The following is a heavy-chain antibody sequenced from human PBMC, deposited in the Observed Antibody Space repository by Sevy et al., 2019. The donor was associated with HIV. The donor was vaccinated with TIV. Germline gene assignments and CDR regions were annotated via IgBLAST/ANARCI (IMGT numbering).Heavy chain of an antibody. D-gene: IGHD1-7*01. J-gene: IGHJ4*02. Sequence: GGSLRLSCAASGFSFSTSGMNWVRQAPGKGLEGVPYFGGTTITIYYADPVKGRFTISRDNARNSLYLQMNSLRDEDTAVYYCAVPKVTGTTTMFDYWGQGTLVTVSS. V-gene: IGHV3-48*02. CDR1: GFSFSTSG. CDR3: AVPKVTGTTTMFDY. CDR2: FGGTTITI.